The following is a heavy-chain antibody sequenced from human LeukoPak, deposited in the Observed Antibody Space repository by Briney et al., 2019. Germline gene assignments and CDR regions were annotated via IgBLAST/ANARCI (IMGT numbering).Heavy chain of an antibody. Sequence: PSETLSLTCAVYGGSFSGYYWGWIRQPPGKGLEWIGEINHSGSTNYNPSLKSRVTISVDTSKNQFSLKLSSVTAADTAVYYCARRVSSRPRRWFDPWGQGTLVTVSS. CDR1: GGSFSGYY. CDR3: ARRVSSRPRRWFDP. CDR2: INHSGST. V-gene: IGHV4-34*01. D-gene: IGHD6-13*01. J-gene: IGHJ5*02.